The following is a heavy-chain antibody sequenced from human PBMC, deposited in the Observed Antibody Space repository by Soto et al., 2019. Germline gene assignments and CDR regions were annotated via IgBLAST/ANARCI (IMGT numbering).Heavy chain of an antibody. CDR3: ATSTSSSLYSRYFHH. J-gene: IGHJ1*01. V-gene: IGHV4-30-4*01. Sequence: SEALSLTCTVSGGFASSGDYFWSWMRQPPGKGLEWIGFIYYSGNTFYNPSLKSRVTISVDTSKNQFSLKLTSVTAADRAVYYCATSTSSSLYSRYFHHWGQGTLVTVS. CDR1: GGFASSGDYF. D-gene: IGHD6-13*01. CDR2: IYYSGNT.